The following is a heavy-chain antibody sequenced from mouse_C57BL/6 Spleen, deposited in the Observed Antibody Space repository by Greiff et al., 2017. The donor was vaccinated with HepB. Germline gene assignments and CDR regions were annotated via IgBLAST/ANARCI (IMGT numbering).Heavy chain of an antibody. CDR3: ARTGDDYDGVFAY. J-gene: IGHJ3*01. CDR1: GYSITSGYY. CDR2: ISYDGSN. V-gene: IGHV3-6*01. D-gene: IGHD2-4*01. Sequence: DVKLQESGPGLVKPSQSLSLTCSVTGYSITSGYYWNWIRQFPGNKLEWMGYISYDGSNNYNPSLTNRISITRDTSKNQFFLKLNSVTTEDTATYYCARTGDDYDGVFAYWGQGTLVTVSA.